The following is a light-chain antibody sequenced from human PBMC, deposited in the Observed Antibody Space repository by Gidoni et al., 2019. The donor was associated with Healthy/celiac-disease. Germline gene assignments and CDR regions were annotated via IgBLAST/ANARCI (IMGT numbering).Light chain of an antibody. Sequence: LTQPASVSGSPGQSITISCTGTSSDVGSYNLVSWYQQHPGKAPNLMIYEVSKRPSGVSNRFSGSKSGNTASLTISGLQAEDEADYYCCSYAGSSTPGYVFGTGTKVTVL. J-gene: IGLJ1*01. V-gene: IGLV2-23*02. CDR2: EVS. CDR3: CSYAGSSTPGYV. CDR1: SSDVGSYNL.